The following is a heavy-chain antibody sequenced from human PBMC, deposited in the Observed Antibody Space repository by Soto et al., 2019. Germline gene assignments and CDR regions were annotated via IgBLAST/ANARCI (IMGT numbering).Heavy chain of an antibody. Sequence: QVQLQQWGAGLLKPSETLSLTCAVYGGSFSGYYWSWIRQPPGKGLEWIGEINHSGSTNYNPSLKSRVTISVDTSKNQFSLKLSSVTAADTAVYYCTRAGTHDWYFDLWGRGTLVTVSS. V-gene: IGHV4-34*01. CDR3: TRAGTHDWYFDL. CDR1: GGSFSGYY. J-gene: IGHJ2*01. CDR2: INHSGST. D-gene: IGHD1-26*01.